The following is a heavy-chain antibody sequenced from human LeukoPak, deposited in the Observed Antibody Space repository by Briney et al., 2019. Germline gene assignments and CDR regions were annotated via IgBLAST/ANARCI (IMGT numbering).Heavy chain of an antibody. Sequence: SETLSLTCAGYGGSFSGYYWSWIRQPPGKGLEWIGEINHSGSTNYNPSLKSRVTISVDTSKNQFSLKLSSVTAADTAVYYCASNRGYSSSWYWFNWFDPWGQGTLVTVSS. CDR2: INHSGST. V-gene: IGHV4-34*01. D-gene: IGHD6-13*01. J-gene: IGHJ5*02. CDR3: ASNRGYSSSWYWFNWFDP. CDR1: GGSFSGYY.